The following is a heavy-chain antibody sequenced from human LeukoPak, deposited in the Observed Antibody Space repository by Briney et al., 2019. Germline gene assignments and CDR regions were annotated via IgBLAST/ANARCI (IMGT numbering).Heavy chain of an antibody. Sequence: GGSLRLSCAASGFTFSSYAMNWVRQAPGKGLEWVSYISSGGSGIYYADSVKGRFTISRDNAKNSLYLQMDSLRAEDTAVYYSARDWGFDYWGQGTLVTVSS. CDR1: GFTFSSYA. V-gene: IGHV3-48*03. D-gene: IGHD7-27*01. CDR2: ISSGGSGI. J-gene: IGHJ4*02. CDR3: ARDWGFDY.